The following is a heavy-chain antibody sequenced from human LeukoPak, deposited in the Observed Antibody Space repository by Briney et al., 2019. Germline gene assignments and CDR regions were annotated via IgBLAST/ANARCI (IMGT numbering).Heavy chain of an antibody. CDR1: GFTFSNYA. CDR2: ISGSVGST. Sequence: GGSLRLSCAASGFTFSNYAMGWVRQAPGKGRGWVSGISGSVGSTYFADSVKGRFTISRDNSKNTLYLQMNSLRAEDTAVYYCAKGPGPIVVVVAATLGWFDPWGQGTLVTVSS. D-gene: IGHD2-15*01. CDR3: AKGPGPIVVVVAATLGWFDP. V-gene: IGHV3-23*01. J-gene: IGHJ5*02.